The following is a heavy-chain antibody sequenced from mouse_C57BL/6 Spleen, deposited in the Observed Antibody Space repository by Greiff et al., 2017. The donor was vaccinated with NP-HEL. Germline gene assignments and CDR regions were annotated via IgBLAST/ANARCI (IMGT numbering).Heavy chain of an antibody. V-gene: IGHV3-6*01. J-gene: IGHJ3*01. D-gene: IGHD4-1*01. Sequence: EVKLQESGPGLVKPSQSLSLTCSVTGYSITSGYYWNWIRQFPGNKLEWMGYISYDGSNNYNPSLKNRISITRDTSKNQFFLKLNSVTTEDTATYYCAREGTGFFAYWGQGTLVTVSA. CDR3: AREGTGFFAY. CDR1: GYSITSGYY. CDR2: ISYDGSN.